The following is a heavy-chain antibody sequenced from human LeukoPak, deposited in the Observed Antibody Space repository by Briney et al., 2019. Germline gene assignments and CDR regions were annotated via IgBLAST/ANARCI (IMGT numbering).Heavy chain of an antibody. J-gene: IGHJ6*02. CDR3: AKVPTTVTFYYYYYGMDV. V-gene: IGHV3-30*02. CDR2: IRYDGSNK. D-gene: IGHD4-17*01. Sequence: PGGSLSLSCAASGFTFSSYGMHWVRQAPGKGLEWVAFIRYDGSNKYYADSVKGRFTISRDNSKNTLYLQMNSLRAEDTAVYYCAKVPTTVTFYYYYYGMDVWGQGTTVTVSS. CDR1: GFTFSSYG.